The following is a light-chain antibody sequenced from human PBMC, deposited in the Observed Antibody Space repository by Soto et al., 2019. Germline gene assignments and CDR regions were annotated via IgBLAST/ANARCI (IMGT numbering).Light chain of an antibody. CDR3: QTWGTGIHVV. Sequence: QLVLTQWPSASASLGASVKLTCTLSSGHSTYAIAWHQQQPEKGPRYLMKLNSDGSHSRGDGIPDRFSGSSSGAERYLTISSLQSEDDADYYCQTWGTGIHVVFGGGTKLTVL. CDR1: SGHSTYA. CDR2: LNSDGSH. J-gene: IGLJ2*01. V-gene: IGLV4-69*01.